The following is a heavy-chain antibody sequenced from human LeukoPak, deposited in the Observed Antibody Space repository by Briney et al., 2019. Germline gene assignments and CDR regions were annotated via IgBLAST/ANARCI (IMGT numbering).Heavy chain of an antibody. Sequence: GGSLRVSRAAPGFIFSDYSMNWVRQAPGKGLEWVSYIRSTTVSYADSVKGRFTISRDNAKNSLFLHMNSLRAEDTAVYYCARDGSGMGDFDYWGQGTLVTVSS. CDR2: IRSTTV. J-gene: IGHJ4*02. CDR1: GFIFSDYS. V-gene: IGHV3-48*01. D-gene: IGHD3-10*01. CDR3: ARDGSGMGDFDY.